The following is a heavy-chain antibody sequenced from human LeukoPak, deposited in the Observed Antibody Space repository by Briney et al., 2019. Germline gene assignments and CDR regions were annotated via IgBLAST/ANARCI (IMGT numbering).Heavy chain of an antibody. V-gene: IGHV3-30*04. CDR1: GFSFNSYP. Sequence: GRSLRLSCAASGFSFNSYPMHWVRQAPGKGLEWVAVISNDGNNKYYAGSVKGRFTISRDNSNNTLSLQMNGLRVEDTAVYYCARPDDSESFYRANHYWGRGTLVTVS. CDR3: ARPDDSESFYRANHY. D-gene: IGHD3-10*01. CDR2: ISNDGNNK. J-gene: IGHJ4*02.